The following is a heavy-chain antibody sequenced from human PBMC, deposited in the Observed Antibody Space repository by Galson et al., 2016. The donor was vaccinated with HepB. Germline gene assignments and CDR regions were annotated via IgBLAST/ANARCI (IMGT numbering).Heavy chain of an antibody. Sequence: SLRLSCAASGFSFSSYVMFWVRQAPGKGLEFVSAIGSDGRSTHYADSLRGRFTVSRDNSKNMLYLQMSRLRAEGTAVYYCGKYEFDYWGQGTLVTVSS. CDR1: GFSFSSYV. D-gene: IGHD3-3*01. CDR2: IGSDGRST. J-gene: IGHJ4*02. CDR3: GKYEFDY. V-gene: IGHV3-64D*09.